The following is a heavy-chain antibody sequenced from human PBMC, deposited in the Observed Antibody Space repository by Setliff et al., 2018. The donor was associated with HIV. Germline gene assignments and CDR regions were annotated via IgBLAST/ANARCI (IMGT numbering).Heavy chain of an antibody. CDR3: ARESYYDSSSYPYMDV. D-gene: IGHD3-22*01. CDR1: GFTFSTFW. J-gene: IGHJ6*03. CDR2: IEPGGSGK. Sequence: PGGSLRLSCVGSGFTFSTFWMNWVRQAPGKGLEWVANIEPGGSGKYYVDSVKGRFTISRDNARNSLYLQMNSLRAEDTAVYYCARESYYDSSSYPYMDVWGKGTTVTVSS. V-gene: IGHV3-7*03.